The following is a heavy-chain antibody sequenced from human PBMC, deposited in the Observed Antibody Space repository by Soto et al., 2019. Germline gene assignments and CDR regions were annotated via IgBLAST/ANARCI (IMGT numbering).Heavy chain of an antibody. V-gene: IGHV1-69*13. D-gene: IGHD1-7*01. CDR2: IIPIFGTA. J-gene: IGHJ6*02. CDR3: ARARDWNYVVESYGMDV. CDR1: GGTFSSYA. Sequence: GASVKVSCKASGGTFSSYAISWVRQAPGQGLEWMGGIIPIFGTANYAQKFQGRVTITADESTSTAYMELSSLRSEDTAVYYCARARDWNYVVESYGMDVWGQGTTVTVSS.